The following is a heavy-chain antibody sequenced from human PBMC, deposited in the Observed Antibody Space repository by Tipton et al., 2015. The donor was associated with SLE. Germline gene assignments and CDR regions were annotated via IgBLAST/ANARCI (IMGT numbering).Heavy chain of an antibody. J-gene: IGHJ3*02. Sequence: TLSLTCAVYGGSFSGYYWKWIRQPPGKGLEWIGEIDHSGSTNYNPSLKSRVTISVDTSKNQFSLKLSSVTAADTAVYYCARGSSETYDAFDTWGQGTMVTVSS. V-gene: IGHV4-34*01. CDR2: IDHSGST. CDR3: ARGSSETYDAFDT. CDR1: GGSFSGYY. D-gene: IGHD6-6*01.